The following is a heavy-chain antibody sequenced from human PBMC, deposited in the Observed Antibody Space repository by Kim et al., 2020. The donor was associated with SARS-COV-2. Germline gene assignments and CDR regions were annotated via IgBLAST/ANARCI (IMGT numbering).Heavy chain of an antibody. V-gene: IGHV4-39*01. Sequence: YYTPSLKSRVTISVDTSKNQFSLKLSSVTAADTAVYYCASSCSGGSCYFHWGQGTLVTVSS. D-gene: IGHD2-15*01. CDR3: ASSCSGGSCYFH. J-gene: IGHJ4*02.